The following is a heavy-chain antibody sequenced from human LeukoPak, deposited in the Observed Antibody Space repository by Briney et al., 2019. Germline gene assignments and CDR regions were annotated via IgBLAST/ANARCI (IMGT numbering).Heavy chain of an antibody. D-gene: IGHD5-24*01. CDR3: ARDWVYKIDY. J-gene: IGHJ4*02. CDR1: GFTFSSYV. Sequence: GGSLRLSCETAGFTFSSYVMHWVRRTPGKGLVWVPRISHDGIISYADSVKGRFTISRDNAKNTPTLQMNSLRVEGTAVYFCARDWVYKIDYWGRGTLVTVSS. CDR2: ISHDGII. V-gene: IGHV3-74*01.